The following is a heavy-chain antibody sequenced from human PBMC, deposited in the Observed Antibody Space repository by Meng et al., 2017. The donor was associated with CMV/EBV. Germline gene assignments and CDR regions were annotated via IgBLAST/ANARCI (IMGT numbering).Heavy chain of an antibody. D-gene: IGHD3-22*01. V-gene: IGHV1-18*01. CDR3: ARDTMMIMSFDH. CDR2: ISGYNDNT. CDR1: GYTFTHHG. Sequence: VQLVQSGAEVRKPGPSAKVSCKASGYTFTHHGISWVRQAPGQGLEWMGWISGYNDNTKYARHLQGRVTMTTDTSTNTAYMELRSLRSDDTAIYYCARDTMMIMSFDHWGPGTLVTVSS. J-gene: IGHJ4*02.